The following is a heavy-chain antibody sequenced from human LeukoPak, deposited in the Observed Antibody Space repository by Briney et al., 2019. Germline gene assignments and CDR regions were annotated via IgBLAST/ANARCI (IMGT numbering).Heavy chain of an antibody. CDR3: ARDPGGSSWIPFFDY. CDR1: GGSISSYY. V-gene: IGHV3-11*01. Sequence: PSETLSLTCTVSGGSISSYYWSWTRQPPGKGLEWVSYISSTGGTIYFADSVKGRFTISRDNAKNSLYLQMNSLRAEDTAVYYCARDPGGSSWIPFFDYWGQGTLVIVSS. J-gene: IGHJ4*02. CDR2: ISSTGGTI. D-gene: IGHD6-13*01.